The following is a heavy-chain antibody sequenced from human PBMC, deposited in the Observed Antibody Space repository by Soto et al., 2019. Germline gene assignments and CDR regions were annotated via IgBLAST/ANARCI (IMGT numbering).Heavy chain of an antibody. J-gene: IGHJ6*02. D-gene: IGHD3-10*01. V-gene: IGHV3-15*01. CDR2: IKSKTDGGTT. CDR1: GFTFSNAW. Sequence: LRLSCAASGFTFSNAWMSWVRQAPGKGLEWVGRIKSKTDGGTTDYVAPVKGRFTISRDDSKNTLYLQMNSLKTEDTAVYYCTTVGELLALEHGMDVWGQGTTVTVSS. CDR3: TTVGELLALEHGMDV.